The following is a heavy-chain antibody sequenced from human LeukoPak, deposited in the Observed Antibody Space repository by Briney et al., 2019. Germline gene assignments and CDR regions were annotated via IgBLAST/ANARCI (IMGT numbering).Heavy chain of an antibody. V-gene: IGHV3-30*02. CDR2: IRYDGSNK. J-gene: IGHJ4*02. CDR1: GFTFSSYG. CDR3: AKGELWFGELPNPDY. D-gene: IGHD3-10*01. Sequence: PGGSLRLSCAASGFTFSSYGMHWVRQAPGKGLEWVAFIRYDGSNKYYADSVKGRFTISRDNSKNTLYLQMNSLRAEDTAVYYCAKGELWFGELPNPDYWGQGTLVTVSS.